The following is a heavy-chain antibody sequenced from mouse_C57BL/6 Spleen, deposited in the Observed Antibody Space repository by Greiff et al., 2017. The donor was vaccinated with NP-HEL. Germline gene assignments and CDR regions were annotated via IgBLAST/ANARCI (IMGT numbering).Heavy chain of an antibody. Sequence: QVQLQQPGAELVRPGSSVKLSCKASGYTFTSYWMHWVKQRPIQGLEWIGNIDPSDSETHYNQKFKDKATLTVDKSSSTAYMQLSSLTSEDSAVYYCARRGIYYGNYVDYFDYWGQGTTLTVSS. CDR2: IDPSDSET. J-gene: IGHJ2*01. CDR1: GYTFTSYW. CDR3: ARRGIYYGNYVDYFDY. D-gene: IGHD2-1*01. V-gene: IGHV1-52*01.